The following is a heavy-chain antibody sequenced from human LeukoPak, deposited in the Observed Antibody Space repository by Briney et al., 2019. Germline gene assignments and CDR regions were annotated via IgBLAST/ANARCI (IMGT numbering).Heavy chain of an antibody. CDR1: GDSISSNSYY. D-gene: IGHD1/OR15-1a*01. V-gene: IGHV4-39*01. CDR3: ARHERNWYNGGY. CDR2: IYYSGST. J-gene: IGHJ4*02. Sequence: SETLSLTCTVSGDSISSNSYYWGWIRQPPGKGLEWIGSIYYSGSTYNNPSLKSRVTISVDTSKNQFSLKLNSVTAADTAVYYCARHERNWYNGGYWGQGTLVTVSS.